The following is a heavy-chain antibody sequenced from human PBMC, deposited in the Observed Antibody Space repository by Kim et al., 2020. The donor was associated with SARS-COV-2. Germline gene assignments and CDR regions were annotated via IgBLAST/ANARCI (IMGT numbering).Heavy chain of an antibody. Sequence: YPGSVKGLFTISRENAKNSLYLQMNSLRAGDTAVYYCAMAHSSGLYYFDYWGQGTLVTVSS. CDR3: AMAHSSGLYYFDY. J-gene: IGHJ4*02. D-gene: IGHD6-19*01. V-gene: IGHV3-13*01.